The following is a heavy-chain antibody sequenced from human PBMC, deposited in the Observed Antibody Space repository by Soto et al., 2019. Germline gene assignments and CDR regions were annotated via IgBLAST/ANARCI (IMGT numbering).Heavy chain of an antibody. D-gene: IGHD2-21*02. Sequence: GGSLRLSCAASGFTFSSYAMSWVRQAPGKGLEWVSAISGSGGSTYYADSVKGRFTISRDNSKNTLYLQMNSLRAEDTAVYYCAPDERWVTTEYFQHWGQGTLVTVSS. J-gene: IGHJ1*01. CDR3: APDERWVTTEYFQH. CDR2: ISGSGGST. CDR1: GFTFSSYA. V-gene: IGHV3-23*01.